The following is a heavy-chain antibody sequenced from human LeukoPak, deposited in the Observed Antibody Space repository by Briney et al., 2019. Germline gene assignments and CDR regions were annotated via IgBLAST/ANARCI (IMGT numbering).Heavy chain of an antibody. V-gene: IGHV4-4*02. CDR1: GGSISSSNY. CDR3: ARAGFRVAAGSWFDP. Sequence: SETLSLTCAVSGGSISSSNYWNWVRQPPGKGLEWIGEIYHSGSTNYNPSLKSRVTILVDKSKNQFSMKLTSVTAADTAVYYCARAGFRVAAGSWFDPWGQGILVTVSS. J-gene: IGHJ5*02. D-gene: IGHD6-13*01. CDR2: IYHSGST.